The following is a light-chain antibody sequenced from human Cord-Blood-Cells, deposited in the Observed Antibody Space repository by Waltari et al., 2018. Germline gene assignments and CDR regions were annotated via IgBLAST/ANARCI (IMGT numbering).Light chain of an antibody. CDR3: QQYYSTPPT. Sequence: DIVMTQSPDSLAVFLGERATIHCKSSQSVLYSSNNKNYLAWYQQKPGQPPKLLIYWASTRESGVPDRFSGSGSGTDFTLTISSLQAEDVAVYYCQQYYSTPPTFGQGTKLEIK. J-gene: IGKJ2*01. CDR2: WAS. CDR1: QSVLYSSNNKNY. V-gene: IGKV4-1*01.